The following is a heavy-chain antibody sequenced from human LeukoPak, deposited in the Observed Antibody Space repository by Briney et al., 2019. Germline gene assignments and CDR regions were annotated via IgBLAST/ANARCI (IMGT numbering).Heavy chain of an antibody. CDR2: ISSSGSTI. CDR3: ARDGKDSSSWNYYYYMDV. CDR1: GFTFSSYE. Sequence: GGSLRLSCAASGFTFSSYEMNWVRQAPGKGLEWVSYISSSGSTIYYADSVKGRFTISRDNAKNSLYLQMNSLRAEDTAVYYCARDGKDSSSWNYYYYMDVWGKGTTVTVSS. D-gene: IGHD6-13*01. V-gene: IGHV3-48*03. J-gene: IGHJ6*03.